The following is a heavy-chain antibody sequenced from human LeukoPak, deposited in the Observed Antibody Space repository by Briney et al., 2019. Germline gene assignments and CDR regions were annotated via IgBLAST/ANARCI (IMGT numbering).Heavy chain of an antibody. J-gene: IGHJ4*02. D-gene: IGHD3-9*01. CDR2: IYHSGST. Sequence: SETLSLTCAVSGGSISSSNWWTWVRQPPGEGLEWIGEIYHSGSTNYNPSLKSRLTMSVDKSKNQFSLKLSSVTAADTAVYYCARLRYFDWAAPGDYWGQGTLVTVSS. CDR3: ARLRYFDWAAPGDY. V-gene: IGHV4-4*02. CDR1: GGSISSSNW.